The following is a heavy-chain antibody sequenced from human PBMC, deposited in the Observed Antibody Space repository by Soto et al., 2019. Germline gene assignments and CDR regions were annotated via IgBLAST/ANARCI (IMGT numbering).Heavy chain of an antibody. Sequence: PGGSLRLSCAASGFTFNNYGMHWVRQAPGKGLEWVAVIWNDGNGYYYANSVKGRFTISRDNSKNTLYLQMSSLRVEDTAVYYCARVIAAAGLLTDYWGQGTLVTVSS. CDR3: ARVIAAAGLLTDY. CDR1: GFTFNNYG. CDR2: IWNDGNGY. D-gene: IGHD6-13*01. V-gene: IGHV3-33*01. J-gene: IGHJ4*02.